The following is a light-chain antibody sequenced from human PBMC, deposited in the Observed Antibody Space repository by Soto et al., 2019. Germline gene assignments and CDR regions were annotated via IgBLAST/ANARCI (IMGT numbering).Light chain of an antibody. Sequence: QSALTQPASVSGSPGQSITISCTGTNSDVGGYNYVSWYQQNPGKAPKVMIYDVSNRPSGVSNRFSGSKSGNTASLTISGLQADDEADYYCSSYSNSSTYVVFGGGTQLTVL. CDR1: NSDVGGYNY. CDR3: SSYSNSSTYVV. CDR2: DVS. J-gene: IGLJ2*01. V-gene: IGLV2-14*01.